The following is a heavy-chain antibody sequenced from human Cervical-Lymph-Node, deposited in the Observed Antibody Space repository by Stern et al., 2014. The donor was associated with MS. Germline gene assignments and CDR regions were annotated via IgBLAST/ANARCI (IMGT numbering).Heavy chain of an antibody. V-gene: IGHV3-30*18. CDR3: AKDRRGGYNYLYGMDV. CDR1: RFTFRSYG. D-gene: IGHD5-18*01. Sequence: VHLVESGVGVVQPGTSLRLSCTGSRFTFRSYGIHWVRQAPGKGLEWVSVTSYDGGNRQYADSVKGRFTISRDNSKNTVYLHLNSLRPEDTGVYHCAKDRRGGYNYLYGMDVWGQGTTVTVS. CDR2: TSYDGGNR. J-gene: IGHJ6*02.